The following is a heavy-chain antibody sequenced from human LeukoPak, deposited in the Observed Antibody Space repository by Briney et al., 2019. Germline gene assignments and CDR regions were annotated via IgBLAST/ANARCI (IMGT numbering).Heavy chain of an antibody. CDR2: ISWNSGSI. CDR3: AKGTAMLPSYYFDY. V-gene: IGHV3-9*01. D-gene: IGHD5-18*01. CDR1: GFTFSSYS. Sequence: GGSLRLSCAASGFTFSSYSMNWVRQAPGKGLEWVSGISWNSGSIGYADSAKGRFTISRDNAKNSLYLQMNSLRAEDTALYYCAKGTAMLPSYYFDYWGQGTLVTVSS. J-gene: IGHJ4*02.